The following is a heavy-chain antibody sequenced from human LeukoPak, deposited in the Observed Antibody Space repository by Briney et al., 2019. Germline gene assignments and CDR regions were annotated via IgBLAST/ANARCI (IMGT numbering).Heavy chain of an antibody. D-gene: IGHD5-18*01. Sequence: PSETLSLTCAVYGGSFSGYYWSWIRQPPGKGLEWIGEINHSGSTNYNPSLKSRVTISVDTSKNQFSLKLSSVTAADTAVYYCARGDGAPYVDTAMVFGYWGQGTLVTVSS. V-gene: IGHV4-34*01. CDR1: GGSFSGYY. CDR3: ARGDGAPYVDTAMVFGY. J-gene: IGHJ4*02. CDR2: INHSGST.